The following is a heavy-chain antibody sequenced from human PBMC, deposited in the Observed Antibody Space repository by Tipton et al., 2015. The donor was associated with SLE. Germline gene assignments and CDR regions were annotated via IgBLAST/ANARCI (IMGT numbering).Heavy chain of an antibody. CDR2: IYHTGST. J-gene: IGHJ5*02. V-gene: IGHV4-59*12. Sequence: TLSLTCTVSGGSMRNYYWSWIRQPPGKGLEWIGYIYHTGSTHYNPSLKSRVTISVDTSKNQFSLKLNSVTVADTAVYFCARDRNLNFFEDWFDPWGQGTLVTVSS. CDR3: ARDRNLNFFEDWFDP. CDR1: GGSMRNYY. D-gene: IGHD2/OR15-2a*01.